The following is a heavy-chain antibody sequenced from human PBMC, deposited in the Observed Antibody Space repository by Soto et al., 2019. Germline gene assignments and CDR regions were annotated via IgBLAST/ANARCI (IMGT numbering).Heavy chain of an antibody. CDR3: ARCSDNSRYLPLDY. CDR2: IKSDGSGT. CDR1: GFTFSSYW. V-gene: IGHV3-74*01. J-gene: IGHJ4*02. Sequence: PGGSLRLSCAASGFTFSSYWMHWVRQAPGKGLVWVSRIKSDGSGTSYADSVKGRLTISRDNAKNTLYLQMNNLRAEDTAVYYCARCSDNSRYLPLDYWGQGALVTVSS. D-gene: IGHD5-12*01.